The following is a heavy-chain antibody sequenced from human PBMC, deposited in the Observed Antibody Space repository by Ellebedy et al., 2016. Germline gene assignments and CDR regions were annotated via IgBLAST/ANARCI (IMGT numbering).Heavy chain of an antibody. V-gene: IGHV3-23*01. Sequence: GESLKISXAASGFTFSSYAMSWVRQAPGKGLEWVSAISGSGGSTYYADSVKGRFTISRDNSKNTLYLQMNSLRAEDTAVYYCARDLYCGGDCYLPDYWGQGTLVTVSS. J-gene: IGHJ4*02. CDR2: ISGSGGST. CDR3: ARDLYCGGDCYLPDY. D-gene: IGHD2-21*02. CDR1: GFTFSSYA.